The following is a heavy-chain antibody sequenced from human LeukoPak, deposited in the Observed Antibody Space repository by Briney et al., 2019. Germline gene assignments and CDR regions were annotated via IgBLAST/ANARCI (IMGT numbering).Heavy chain of an antibody. CDR1: GGSISSYY. Sequence: SETLSLTCTVSGGSISSYYWSWIRQPPGKGLEWIGEINHSGSTNYNPSLKSRVTISVDTSKNQFSLKLSSVTAADTAVYYCARARPSTYYYDSSALDDAFDIWGQGTMVTVSS. J-gene: IGHJ3*02. CDR2: INHSGST. D-gene: IGHD3-22*01. V-gene: IGHV4-34*01. CDR3: ARARPSTYYYDSSALDDAFDI.